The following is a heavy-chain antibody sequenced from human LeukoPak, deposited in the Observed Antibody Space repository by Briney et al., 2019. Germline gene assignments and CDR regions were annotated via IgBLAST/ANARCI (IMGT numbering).Heavy chain of an antibody. CDR2: ISGSGGST. D-gene: IGHD2-21*02. Sequence: GGSLRLSCAASGFTFSNYAMSWVRQAPGKGLEWVSTISGSGGSTYYADSVKGRFTISRDNSKNTLFLQMNTLRAEDTAVYYCAKHIVVVTAILDFWGKGTLVTVSS. CDR3: AKHIVVVTAILDF. CDR1: GFTFSNYA. V-gene: IGHV3-23*01. J-gene: IGHJ4*02.